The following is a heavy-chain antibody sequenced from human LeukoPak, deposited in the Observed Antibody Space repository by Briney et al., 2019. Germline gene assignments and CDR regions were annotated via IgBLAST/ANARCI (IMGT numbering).Heavy chain of an antibody. Sequence: SGTLSLTCTISGGSISTYYWSWIRQPPGKGLEWIGYIYYSGSTNYNPSLKSRVTISVDTSKNQFSLKLSSVTAADTAVYYCARVREGIVGAYYFDYWGQGTLVTVSS. CDR2: IYYSGST. CDR3: ARVREGIVGAYYFDY. J-gene: IGHJ4*02. V-gene: IGHV4-59*01. D-gene: IGHD1-26*01. CDR1: GGSISTYY.